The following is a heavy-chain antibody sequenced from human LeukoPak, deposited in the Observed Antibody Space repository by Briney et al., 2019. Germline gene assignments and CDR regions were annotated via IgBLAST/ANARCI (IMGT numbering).Heavy chain of an antibody. CDR2: ISSSSNYI. Sequence: GGSLRLSCAASGFTVSSNYMSWVRQAPGKGLEWISSISSSSNYIYYADSVKGRFTISRDSAKNSLYLQMNSLRADDTAMYYCARDLHGESCTTPNCSWGQGTLVTVSS. J-gene: IGHJ4*02. CDR3: ARDLHGESCTTPNCS. CDR1: GFTVSSNY. D-gene: IGHD3-10*01. V-gene: IGHV3-21*01.